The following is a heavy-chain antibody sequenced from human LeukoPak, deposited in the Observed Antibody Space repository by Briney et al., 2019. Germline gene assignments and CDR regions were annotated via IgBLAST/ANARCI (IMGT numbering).Heavy chain of an antibody. Sequence: ASVKVSCKASGYTFTGYYMHWVRQAPGQGLEWMGWINPNSGGTNYAQKFQGRVTMTRDTSISTAYMELSRLRSDDTAVYYCARLEGYSSGWYPDAQSGWLDYWGQGTLVTVSS. V-gene: IGHV1-2*02. D-gene: IGHD6-19*01. J-gene: IGHJ4*02. CDR2: INPNSGGT. CDR1: GYTFTGYY. CDR3: ARLEGYSSGWYPDAQSGWLDY.